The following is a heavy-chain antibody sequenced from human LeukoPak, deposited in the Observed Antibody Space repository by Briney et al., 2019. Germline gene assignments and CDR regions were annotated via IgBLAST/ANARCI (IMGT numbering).Heavy chain of an antibody. J-gene: IGHJ4*02. CDR3: ARGTGPRKCGNCYFDY. CDR1: GFTFSTYW. Sequence: PGGSLRLSCAASGFTFSTYWMHWVRQAPGKGLVWVSRINHDGSSTSYADSVKGRFTISRDNAKNTLYLHINSLRAEDTAVYYCARGTGPRKCGNCYFDYWGQGTLVTVSS. D-gene: IGHD2-21*01. V-gene: IGHV3-74*01. CDR2: INHDGSST.